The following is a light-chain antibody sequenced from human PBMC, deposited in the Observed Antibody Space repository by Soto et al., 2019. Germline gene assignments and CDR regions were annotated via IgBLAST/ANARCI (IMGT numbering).Light chain of an antibody. J-gene: IGKJ1*01. Sequence: ERVMTQSPATLSVSPGERATLSCRASQSVSSNLAWYKQKPGQAPRLLIYGASTRATGIPDRVSGSGSGTEFTLTISRLEPEDFAVYYCQQYGTSSRTFGQGTKVDIK. CDR3: QQYGTSSRT. CDR1: QSVSSN. CDR2: GAS. V-gene: IGKV3-15*01.